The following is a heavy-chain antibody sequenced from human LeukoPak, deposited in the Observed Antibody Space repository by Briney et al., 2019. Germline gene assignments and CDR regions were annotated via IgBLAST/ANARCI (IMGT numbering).Heavy chain of an antibody. CDR1: GVTISSSY. CDR2: IYSGDST. J-gene: IGHJ3*01. Sequence: GGSLRLSCAASGVTISSSYMSWVRQGPGQGLEWDSVIYSGDSTYSAASVRGRLTLSGDNSKITPDLQMNSLRAEDTAVYYCARGTSPIVWGQGTLLTVSS. V-gene: IGHV3-53*01. CDR3: ARGTSPIV.